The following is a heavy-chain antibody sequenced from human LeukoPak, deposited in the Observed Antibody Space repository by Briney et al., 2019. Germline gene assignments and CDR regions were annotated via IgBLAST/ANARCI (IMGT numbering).Heavy chain of an antibody. J-gene: IGHJ4*02. CDR3: AKGYDIFDY. CDR1: GFTFSDYA. V-gene: IGHV3-64*02. Sequence: GGSLRLSCAASGFTFSDYAMHWVRQAPGKELKYVSAISYNGNGKHYADSVKGRFTISRDNSQSTLNLQMDNLRAEDTAVYYCAKGYDIFDYWGQGTLVTVSS. CDR2: ISYNGNGK. D-gene: IGHD3-22*01.